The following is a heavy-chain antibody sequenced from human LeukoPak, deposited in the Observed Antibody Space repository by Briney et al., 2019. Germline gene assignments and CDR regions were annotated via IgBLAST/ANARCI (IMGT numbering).Heavy chain of an antibody. D-gene: IGHD3-22*01. V-gene: IGHV4-31*03. CDR2: IYYSGST. J-gene: IGHJ4*02. CDR3: ATGTYDSSGYYGLRFDY. Sequence: PSETLSLTCTVSGGSISSGGYYWSWIRQHPGKGLEWIGYIYYSGSTYYNPSLKSRVTISVDTSKNQFSLKLSSVPAADTAVYYCATGTYDSSGYYGLRFDYWGQGTLVTVS. CDR1: GGSISSGGYY.